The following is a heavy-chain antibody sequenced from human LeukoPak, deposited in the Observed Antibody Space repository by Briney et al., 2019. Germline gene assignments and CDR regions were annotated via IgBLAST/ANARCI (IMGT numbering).Heavy chain of an antibody. CDR2: FNWNGVST. CDR3: ARDLLGFCSGGRCYPYYFDY. Sequence: RPGGSLRLSCAASGFTFDDYGMSWVRQVPGKGLEWVASFNWNGVSTGYADSLKGRFTISRDNAKSSLYLQMNSLRADDTALYYCARDLLGFCSGGRCYPYYFDYWGQGSLVTVSS. D-gene: IGHD2-15*01. CDR1: GFTFDDYG. V-gene: IGHV3-20*04. J-gene: IGHJ4*02.